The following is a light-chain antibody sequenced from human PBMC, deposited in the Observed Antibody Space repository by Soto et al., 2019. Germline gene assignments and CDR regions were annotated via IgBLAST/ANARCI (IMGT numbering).Light chain of an antibody. CDR3: QQYGSSHLT. J-gene: IGKJ4*01. Sequence: EIVLTQSPGTLSLSPGERATLSCRASQSVSSSYFAWYQQKPGQAPRLLIYGASSRATGIPDRFSGSGSGTDFTLTISRLEPEDFAVYYCQQYGSSHLTFGGGTKVEIE. V-gene: IGKV3-20*01. CDR1: QSVSSSY. CDR2: GAS.